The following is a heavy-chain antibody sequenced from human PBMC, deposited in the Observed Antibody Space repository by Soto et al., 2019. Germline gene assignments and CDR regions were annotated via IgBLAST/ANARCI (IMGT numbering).Heavy chain of an antibody. Sequence: PGGSLRLSCAASGFTFSSYAMSWVRQAPGKGLEWVSAISGSGGSTYYADSVKGRFTISRDNSRDSLHLQMNSLRAGDTGVYFCARDQSQGQMLLPYFDYWGQGTQVTVSS. V-gene: IGHV3-23*01. J-gene: IGHJ4*02. CDR3: ARDQSQGQMLLPYFDY. CDR2: ISGSGGST. D-gene: IGHD3-10*02. CDR1: GFTFSSYA.